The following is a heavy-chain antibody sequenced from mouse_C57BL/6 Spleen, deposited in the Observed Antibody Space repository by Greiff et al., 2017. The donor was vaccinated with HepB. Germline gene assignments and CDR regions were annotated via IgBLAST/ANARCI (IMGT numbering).Heavy chain of an antibody. CDR1: GYSFTGYY. Sequence: VQLQQSGPELVKPGASVKISCKASGYSFTGYYMNWVKQSPEKSLEWIGEINPSTGGTTYNQKFKAKATLTVDKSSSTAYMQLKSLTSEDSAVYYCAREGSNYLYAMDYWGQGTSVTVSS. CDR2: INPSTGGT. J-gene: IGHJ4*01. CDR3: AREGSNYLYAMDY. D-gene: IGHD2-5*01. V-gene: IGHV1-42*01.